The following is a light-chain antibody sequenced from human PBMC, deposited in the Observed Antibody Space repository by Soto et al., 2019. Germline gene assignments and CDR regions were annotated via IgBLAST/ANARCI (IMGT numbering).Light chain of an antibody. CDR2: EVS. CDR3: SSYTSSSTLV. CDR1: SSDVGGYNY. V-gene: IGLV2-14*01. J-gene: IGLJ1*01. Sequence: SVLTQPGSVSGSPGQAITISCTGTSSDVGGYNYVSWYQQHPGKAPKLMIYEVSNRPSGVSNRFSGSKSGNTASLTISGLQAEDEADYYCSSYTSSSTLVFGTETKVTVL.